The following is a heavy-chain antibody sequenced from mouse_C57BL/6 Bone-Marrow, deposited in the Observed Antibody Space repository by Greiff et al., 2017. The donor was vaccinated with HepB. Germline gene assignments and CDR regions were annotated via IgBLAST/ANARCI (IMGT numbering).Heavy chain of an antibody. CDR1: GFTFSDYG. Sequence: EVMLVESGGGLVQPGGSLKLSCAASGFTFSDYGMAWVRQAPRKGPEWVAFISNLAYSIYYADTVTGRFTISRENAKNTLYLEMSSLRSEDTAMYYCARTAVVAPFDYWGQGTTLTVSS. V-gene: IGHV5-15*04. J-gene: IGHJ2*01. CDR3: ARTAVVAPFDY. D-gene: IGHD1-1*01. CDR2: ISNLAYSI.